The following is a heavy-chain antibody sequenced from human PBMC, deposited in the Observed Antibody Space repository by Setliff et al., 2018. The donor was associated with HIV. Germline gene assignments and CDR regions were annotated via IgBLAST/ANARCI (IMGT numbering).Heavy chain of an antibody. CDR2: VYHRGNT. J-gene: IGHJ4*02. CDR1: GGSISSDDYY. D-gene: IGHD6-19*01. CDR3: VRGPQWLVQKGRVHYFDY. V-gene: IGHV4-30-4*08. Sequence: SETLSLTCTASGGSISSDDYYWSWIRQPPGKGLEWIGSVYHRGNTHYNPSLWSRVTMSVDISNNQFSLDLTSVTAADTAVYFCVRGPQWLVQKGRVHYFDYWGQGTLVTVSS.